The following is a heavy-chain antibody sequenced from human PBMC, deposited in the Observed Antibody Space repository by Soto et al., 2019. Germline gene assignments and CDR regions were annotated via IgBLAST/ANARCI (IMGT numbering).Heavy chain of an antibody. V-gene: IGHV1-69*04. D-gene: IGHD1-26*01. J-gene: IGHJ4*02. Sequence: ASVKVFCKASGGTFSSYTISWVRQAPGQGLEWMGRIIPILGIANYAQKFQGRVTITADKSTSTAYMELSSLRSEDTAVYYCARDWSGGSFDYWGQGTLVTVSS. CDR1: GGTFSSYT. CDR2: IIPILGIA. CDR3: ARDWSGGSFDY.